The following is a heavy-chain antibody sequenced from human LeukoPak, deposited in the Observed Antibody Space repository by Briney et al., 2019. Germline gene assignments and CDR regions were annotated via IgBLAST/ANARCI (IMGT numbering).Heavy chain of an antibody. CDR1: GYTFTSYD. CDR2: MNPNSGNT. CDR3: ERGPVEAVFGVSTED. D-gene: IGHD3-10*02. Sequence: ASVKVSCKASGYTFTSYDINWVRQATGQGLEWMGWMNPNSGNTGYAQKFQGRVSMTTDTSISTAYMELSRLRSEDTAVYYCERGPVEAVFGVSTEDWGQGTPVTVSS. V-gene: IGHV1-8*01. J-gene: IGHJ4*03.